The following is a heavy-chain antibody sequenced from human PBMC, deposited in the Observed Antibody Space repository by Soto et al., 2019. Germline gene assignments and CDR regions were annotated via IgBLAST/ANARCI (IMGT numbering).Heavy chain of an antibody. D-gene: IGHD3-22*01. CDR2: IWYDGSNK. V-gene: IGHV3-33*01. CDR3: ARDQNYYDGSDVFDI. J-gene: IGHJ3*02. Sequence: VRPIRLFYRVSGFNCGDHGSHCIRQDPGKVLEWVAVIWYDGSNKYDADCVKGRFTISRDNSKNTLYLQMNSLRAEDTAVYYLARDQNYYDGSDVFDIWVQGTIVPVSS. CDR1: GFNCGDHG.